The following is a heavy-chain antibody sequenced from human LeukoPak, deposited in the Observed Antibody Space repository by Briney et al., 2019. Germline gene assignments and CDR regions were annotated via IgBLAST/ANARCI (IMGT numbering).Heavy chain of an antibody. CDR2: IYYSGST. CDR3: ARGWQGRTAYYYYMDV. J-gene: IGHJ6*03. D-gene: IGHD2-21*02. V-gene: IGHV4-59*12. CDR1: GGSISSYY. Sequence: PSETLSLTCTVSGGSISSYYWSWIRQPPGKGLEWIGYIYYSGSTNYNPSLKSRVTISVDTSKNQFSLKLSSVTAADTAVYYCARGWQGRTAYYYYMDVWGKGTTVTVSS.